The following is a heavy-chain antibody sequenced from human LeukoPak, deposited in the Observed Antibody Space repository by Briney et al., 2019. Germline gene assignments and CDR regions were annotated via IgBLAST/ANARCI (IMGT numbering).Heavy chain of an antibody. V-gene: IGHV1-2*06. CDR3: ARTPLWSSSWSSFDY. J-gene: IGHJ4*02. CDR2: INPNSGGT. CDR1: GYTFTGYY. Sequence: GASVKVSCKASGYTFTGYYMHWVRQAPGQGLEWMGRINPNSGGTNYAQKFQCRVTMTRDTSISTAYMELSRLRSDDTAVYYCARTPLWSSSWSSFDYWGQGTLVTVSS. D-gene: IGHD6-13*01.